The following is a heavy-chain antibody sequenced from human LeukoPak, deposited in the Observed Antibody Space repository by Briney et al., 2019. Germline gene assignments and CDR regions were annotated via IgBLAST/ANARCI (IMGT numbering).Heavy chain of an antibody. CDR2: IYYSGST. V-gene: IGHV4-31*03. D-gene: IGHD2-21*02. J-gene: IGHJ3*02. Sequence: SETLSLTCTVSGGSISSGGYYWSWIRQHPGKGLEWIGYIYYSGSTYYNPSLKSRVTISVDTSMNQFSLELSSVTAADTAVYYCAREYCGGDCYSGAFDIWGQGTMVTVSS. CDR1: GGSISSGGYY. CDR3: AREYCGGDCYSGAFDI.